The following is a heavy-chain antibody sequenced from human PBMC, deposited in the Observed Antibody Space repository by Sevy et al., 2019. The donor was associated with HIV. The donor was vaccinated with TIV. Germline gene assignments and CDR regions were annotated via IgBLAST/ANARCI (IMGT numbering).Heavy chain of an antibody. CDR1: GIIFTTSG. D-gene: IGHD3-9*01. CDR2: ISYDGGNK. CDR3: AKDFTGYNGMDV. J-gene: IGHJ6*02. Sequence: GGSLRLSCAVSGIIFTTSGMHWVRQAPGKGLEWVAVISYDGGNKFYGDSVKGRFTISRDNSKNILYLQMNSLRVEDTAVYYCAKDFTGYNGMDVWGQGTMVTVSS. V-gene: IGHV3-30*18.